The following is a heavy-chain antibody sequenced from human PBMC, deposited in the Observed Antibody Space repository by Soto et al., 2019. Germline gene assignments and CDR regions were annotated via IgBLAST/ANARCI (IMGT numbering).Heavy chain of an antibody. Sequence: GGSLKLSCAASGFTLGSYWMHWVRQAPGKGLVWVSRIKSDGSYTNYADSVKGRFTISRDNAKNTLYLQMDSLRAEDTAVYYCARLYSSGWYDKWGQGTLVTVSS. D-gene: IGHD6-19*01. V-gene: IGHV3-74*01. CDR1: GFTLGSYW. CDR2: IKSDGSYT. J-gene: IGHJ4*02. CDR3: ARLYSSGWYDK.